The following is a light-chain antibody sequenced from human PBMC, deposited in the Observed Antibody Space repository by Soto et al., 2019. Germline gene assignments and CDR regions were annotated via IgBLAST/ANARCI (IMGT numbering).Light chain of an antibody. J-gene: IGLJ1*01. V-gene: IGLV2-11*01. CDR2: DVN. CDR1: SSDVGSYNY. CDR3: LSYAGSSNV. Sequence: QSVLTQPRSVSGSPGQSITISCTGSSSDVGSYNYVSWYQQHPGQAPKFMIYDVNKRPSGVSHRFSGSKSGNTASLTISGLQADDEADYYCLSYAGSSNVFGTGTKVTVL.